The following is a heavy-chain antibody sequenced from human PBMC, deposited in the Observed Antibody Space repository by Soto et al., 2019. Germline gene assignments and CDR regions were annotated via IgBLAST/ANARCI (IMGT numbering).Heavy chain of an antibody. D-gene: IGHD3-22*01. CDR3: TTEYYDSGGFYVLGY. CDR1: GFTFIHVW. J-gene: IGHJ4*02. CDR2: MKSKSAVVTS. V-gene: IGHV3-15*07. Sequence: EVQLVESGGGLVQPGGDLRLYCAASGFTFIHVWMNWVRQAPGKGLEWVGRMKSKSAVVTSDYAAPVKDRVTISRDDAKNTLYLQMNSLKTEDTAMYYCTTEYYDSGGFYVLGYWGQGTLVTVSS.